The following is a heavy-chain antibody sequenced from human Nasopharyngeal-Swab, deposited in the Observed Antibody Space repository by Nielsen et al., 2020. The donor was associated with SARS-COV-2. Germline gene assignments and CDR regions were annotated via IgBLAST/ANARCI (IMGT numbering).Heavy chain of an antibody. D-gene: IGHD3-10*01. V-gene: IGHV3-21*01. J-gene: IGHJ3*02. CDR3: TRGARDVQWFRDKISEDAFDI. CDR2: ISSSSSYI. Sequence: WIRQPPGKGLEWVSSISSSSSYIYYADSVKGRFTISRDNAKNSLYLQMNSLRAEDTAVYYCTRGARDVQWFRDKISEDAFDIWGQGTMVTVSS.